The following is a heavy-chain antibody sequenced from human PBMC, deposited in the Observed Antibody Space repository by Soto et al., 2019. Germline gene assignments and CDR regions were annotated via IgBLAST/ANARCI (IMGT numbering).Heavy chain of an antibody. D-gene: IGHD3-16*01. Sequence: GGSLRLSCAASGFTLSAYWMHWVRQAPGRGLEWVSRLSSDGFGTAYADSVMGRFHISRDNARNTLFLQMNGLRADDTAVYYCARDLGGPDYWGRGTLVTVSS. V-gene: IGHV3-74*03. CDR1: GFTLSAYW. CDR2: LSSDGFGT. CDR3: ARDLGGPDY. J-gene: IGHJ4*02.